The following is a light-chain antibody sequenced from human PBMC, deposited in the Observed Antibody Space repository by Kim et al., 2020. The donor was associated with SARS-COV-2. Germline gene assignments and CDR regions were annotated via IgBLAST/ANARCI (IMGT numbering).Light chain of an antibody. CDR2: GKN. J-gene: IGLJ3*02. V-gene: IGLV3-19*01. CDR1: SLRSYY. Sequence: VALGQTVRITCQGDSLRSYYASWYQQKPGQAPVLVIYGKNNRPSGIPDRFSGSSSGNIASLTITGAQAEDEADYYCNSRDSSGNQVFGGGTKLTVL. CDR3: NSRDSSGNQV.